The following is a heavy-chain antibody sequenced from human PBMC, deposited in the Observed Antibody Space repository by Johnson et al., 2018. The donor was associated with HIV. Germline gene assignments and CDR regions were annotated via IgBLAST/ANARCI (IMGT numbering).Heavy chain of an antibody. D-gene: IGHD3-16*02. CDR2: IKQDGSAK. Sequence: VQLVEAGGGLVQPGGSLRLSCAASGFTFSSYWMSWVRQAPGKGLARVANIKQDGSAKYYRDSVMVRFTISRDNAKNSLYLQMNSLRAEDTAVYYCARDSQTYDYVWGSYRLKGDDAFDIWGQGTMVTVSS. V-gene: IGHV3-7*01. J-gene: IGHJ3*02. CDR1: GFTFSSYW. CDR3: ARDSQTYDYVWGSYRLKGDDAFDI.